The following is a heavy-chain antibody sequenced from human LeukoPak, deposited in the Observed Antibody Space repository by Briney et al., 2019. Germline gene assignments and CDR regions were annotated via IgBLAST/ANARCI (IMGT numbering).Heavy chain of an antibody. D-gene: IGHD2-2*01. CDR2: IIPIFGTA. CDR3: ARVGQDIVVVPAYYYGMDV. J-gene: IGHJ6*02. Sequence: ASVKVSCKASGGTFSSYAISWVRQAPGQGLERMGGIIPIFGTANYAQKFQGRVTITADESTSTAYMELSSLRSEDTAVYYCARVGQDIVVVPAYYYGMDVWGQGTTVTVSS. V-gene: IGHV1-69*13. CDR1: GGTFSSYA.